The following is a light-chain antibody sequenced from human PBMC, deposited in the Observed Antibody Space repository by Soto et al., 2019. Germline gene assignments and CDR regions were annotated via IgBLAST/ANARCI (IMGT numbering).Light chain of an antibody. CDR1: ASDLGGYTF. Sequence: QSALTQPPSASGSPGQSVAISCTGTASDLGGYTFVSWYQQHPGKAPKLLIYDVNKRPSGVPDRVSGSKSGNTASLTVSGLQAEDEADSYCSAHGGTNPYVFGTGTKLTVL. V-gene: IGLV2-8*01. J-gene: IGLJ1*01. CDR3: SAHGGTNPYV. CDR2: DVN.